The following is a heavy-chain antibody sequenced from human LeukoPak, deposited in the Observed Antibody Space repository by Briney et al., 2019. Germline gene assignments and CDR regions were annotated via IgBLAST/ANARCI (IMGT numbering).Heavy chain of an antibody. J-gene: IGHJ6*04. CDR2: ISSSSSTI. Sequence: PGGSLRLSCAASGFTFSSYEMNWVRQAPGKGLEWVSYISSSSSTIYYADSVKGLFTISRDNAKNSLYLQMNGLRAEDTAVYYCARDCSGGSCYPIYYYYGMDGWGKGATVTVSS. D-gene: IGHD2-15*01. CDR3: ARDCSGGSCYPIYYYYGMDG. CDR1: GFTFSSYE. V-gene: IGHV3-48*03.